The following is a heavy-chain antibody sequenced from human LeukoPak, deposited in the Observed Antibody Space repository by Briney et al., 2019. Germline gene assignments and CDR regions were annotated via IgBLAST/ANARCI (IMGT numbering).Heavy chain of an antibody. Sequence: PGGSLRLSCGASGLTLSRYAVNWVRQAPGRGLEWVSYISPTGDSTLNAEPVKGRFSVSRDNSKNMVYLQMDGLRAEDTATYFCVRKFYFYMDVWGKGTTVTVSS. J-gene: IGHJ6*03. CDR3: VRKFYFYMDV. CDR1: GLTLSRYA. V-gene: IGHV3-23*01. CDR2: ISPTGDST.